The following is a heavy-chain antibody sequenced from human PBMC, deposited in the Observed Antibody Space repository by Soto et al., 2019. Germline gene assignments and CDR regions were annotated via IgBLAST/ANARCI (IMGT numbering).Heavy chain of an antibody. CDR3: ARRAVTTYHFFDY. Sequence: EVQLVESGGGLVKPGGSLRLSCATSGFTFSSFDMDWVRQAPGKGLEWVSPIHRASTYIYYADSVRGRFTISRDNAKSSLYLQMNSLTVEDTAVYYCARRAVTTYHFFDYWGQGALVTVSS. CDR2: IHRASTYI. V-gene: IGHV3-21*06. D-gene: IGHD4-17*01. CDR1: GFTFSSFD. J-gene: IGHJ4*02.